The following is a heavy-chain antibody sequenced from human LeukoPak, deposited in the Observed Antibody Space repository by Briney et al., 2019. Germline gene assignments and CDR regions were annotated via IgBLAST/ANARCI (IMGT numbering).Heavy chain of an antibody. CDR2: INHSGST. CDR3: ARVSLVRGAPDYYFDY. Sequence: SETLSLTCAVYGGSFSGFLWSWIRQPPGKGLEWIGEINHSGSTNYDPSLKSRVAISEDTSKNQFSLKLTSLTAADTAVYYSARVSLVRGAPDYYFDYWGQGTLVTVSS. V-gene: IGHV4-34*01. D-gene: IGHD3-10*01. J-gene: IGHJ4*02. CDR1: GGSFSGFL.